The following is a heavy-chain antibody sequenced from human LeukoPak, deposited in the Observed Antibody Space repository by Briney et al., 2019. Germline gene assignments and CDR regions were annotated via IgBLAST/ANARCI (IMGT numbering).Heavy chain of an antibody. J-gene: IGHJ6*04. CDR2: INPSGGST. CDR3: ARDLAVAGTGDV. Sequence: ASAKVSCKASGYTFTSYYMHWVRQAPGQGLEWMGIINPSGGSTSYAQKFQGRVTMTRDMSTSTVYMELSSLRSEDTAVYYCARDLAVAGTGDVWGKGTTVTVSS. CDR1: GYTFTSYY. D-gene: IGHD6-19*01. V-gene: IGHV1-46*01.